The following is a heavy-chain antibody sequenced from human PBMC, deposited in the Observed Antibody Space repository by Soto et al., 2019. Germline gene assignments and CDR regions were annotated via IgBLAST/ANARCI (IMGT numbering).Heavy chain of an antibody. Sequence: PGGSLRLSCAASGFTFSSYEMNWVRQAPGKGLEWVSYISSSGSTIYYVDSVKGRFTISRDNAKNSLYLQMNSLRAEDTAVYYCARGQYSSGGGYFDYWGQETLVTVSS. CDR2: ISSSGSTI. CDR1: GFTFSSYE. J-gene: IGHJ4*02. CDR3: ARGQYSSGGGYFDY. V-gene: IGHV3-48*03. D-gene: IGHD6-19*01.